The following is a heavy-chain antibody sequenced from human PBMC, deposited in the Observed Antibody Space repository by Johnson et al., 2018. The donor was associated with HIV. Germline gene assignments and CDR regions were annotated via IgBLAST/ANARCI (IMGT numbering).Heavy chain of an antibody. D-gene: IGHD6-6*01. J-gene: IGHJ3*02. CDR1: GFTFSSYA. CDR3: ARGGGYSIAAPSDAFDI. Sequence: QVQLVESGGGVVQPGRSLRLSCAASGFTFSSYAMHWVRQAPGKGLEWVAVISYAGSEKYYADSVKGRFTISRENSKNTLYLQMNSLRAEGTAVYYCARGGGYSIAAPSDAFDIWGQGTMVTVSS. V-gene: IGHV3-30*04. CDR2: ISYAGSEK.